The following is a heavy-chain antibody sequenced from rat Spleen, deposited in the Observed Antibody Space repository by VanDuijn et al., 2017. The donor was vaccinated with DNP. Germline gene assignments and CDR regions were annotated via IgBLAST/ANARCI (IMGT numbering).Heavy chain of an antibody. CDR3: ATGVHGGYEDWFAY. J-gene: IGHJ3*01. D-gene: IGHD1-11*01. Sequence: EVQLVETGGGLVQPGRSLKLSCVASGFTFSSYWMYWIRQAPGKGLEWVASINTDGGSTYYPDSVKGRFTISRDNAENTVYLQMNSLRSEDTATYYCATGVHGGYEDWFAYWGQGTLVTVSS. CDR2: INTDGGST. CDR1: GFTFSSYW. V-gene: IGHV5-58*01.